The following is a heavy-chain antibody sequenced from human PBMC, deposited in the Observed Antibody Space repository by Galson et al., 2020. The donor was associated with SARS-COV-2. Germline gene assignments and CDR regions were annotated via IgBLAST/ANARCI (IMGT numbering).Heavy chain of an antibody. CDR2: IYYSGNT. D-gene: IGHD3-22*01. Sequence: TLSLTCTVSGVSISSYYWSWIRQPPGKGLEWIGYIYYSGNTNYNPSLKSRVTISVDTSKNQFSLKLSSVTAADTAVYYCARESYDSSGYYLAYFDYWGQGTLVTVAS. V-gene: IGHV4-59*01. CDR1: GVSISSYY. J-gene: IGHJ4*02. CDR3: ARESYDSSGYYLAYFDY.